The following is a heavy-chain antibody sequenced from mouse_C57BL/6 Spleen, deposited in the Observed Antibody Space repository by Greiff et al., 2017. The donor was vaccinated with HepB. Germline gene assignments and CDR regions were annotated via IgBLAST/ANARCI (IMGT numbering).Heavy chain of an antibody. CDR1: GYTFTNYW. CDR2: IYPGGGYT. V-gene: IGHV1-63*01. D-gene: IGHD1-1*01. Sequence: VQLQQSGAELVRPGPSVKMSCKASGYTFTNYWIGWAKQRPGHGLEWIGDIYPGGGYTNYNEKFKGKATLTADKSSSTAYMQFSSLTSEDSAIYYCAREDARSYYFDYWGQGTTLTVSS. J-gene: IGHJ2*01. CDR3: AREDARSYYFDY.